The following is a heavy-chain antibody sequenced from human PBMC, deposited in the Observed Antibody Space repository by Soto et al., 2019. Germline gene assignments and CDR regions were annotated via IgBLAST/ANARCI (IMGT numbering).Heavy chain of an antibody. CDR2: IFYTGNS. Sequence: QVQLQQWGAGLLKPSETLSLTCAVSGTSFSDFSWSWVRQSPGRGLEWIGEIFYTGNSNYRPSLKSRLTMSVDTSKNHFSLRLSAVTAADTGVYYCARRENGDYITFFDSWGQGTLVTVSS. D-gene: IGHD4-17*01. J-gene: IGHJ4*02. CDR3: ARRENGDYITFFDS. V-gene: IGHV4-34*12. CDR1: GTSFSDFS.